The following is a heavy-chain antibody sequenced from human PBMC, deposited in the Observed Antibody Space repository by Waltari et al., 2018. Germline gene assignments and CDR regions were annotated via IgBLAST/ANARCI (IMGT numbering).Heavy chain of an antibody. D-gene: IGHD1-26*01. CDR2: INAGNGNT. V-gene: IGHV1-3*01. Sequence: VQLVQSGAEVKKPGASVKVSCKASGYTFTSSAMHWVRQSPGQRREWMGWINAGNGNTKYSQTFQGRVTITRDTSASTAYMELSGLRSEDTAVYYCARVELRNSYYGMDVWGQGTTVTVSS. J-gene: IGHJ6*02. CDR1: GYTFTSSA. CDR3: ARVELRNSYYGMDV.